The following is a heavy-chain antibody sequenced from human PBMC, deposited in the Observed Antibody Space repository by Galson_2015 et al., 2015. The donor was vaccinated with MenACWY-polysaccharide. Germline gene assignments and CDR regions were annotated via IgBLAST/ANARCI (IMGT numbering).Heavy chain of an antibody. Sequence: SLRLSCAASGFTFSSYAMAWVRLAPGKGLEWVAGIHGSDGSTYYADSVRGRFTISRDNSKNMVDLQMNSLGAEDTAIYYCAKCSGISCYSCFAFDIWGRGTMVTVSS. CDR3: AKCSGISCYSCFAFDI. V-gene: IGHV3-23*01. CDR2: IHGSDGST. CDR1: GFTFSSYA. J-gene: IGHJ3*02. D-gene: IGHD2-15*01.